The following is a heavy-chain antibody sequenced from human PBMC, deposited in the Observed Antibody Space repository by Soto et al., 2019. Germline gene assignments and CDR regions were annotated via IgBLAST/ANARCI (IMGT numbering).Heavy chain of an antibody. D-gene: IGHD6-13*01. J-gene: IGHJ4*02. CDR3: AREGGITAGTNTPEYYFDY. V-gene: IGHV3-30-3*01. CDR1: GFTFSSYA. Sequence: GGSLRLSCAASGFTFSSYAMHWVRQAPGKGLEWVAVISYDGSNKYYVDSVKGRFTISRDNSKNTLFLQMNSLRAEDTAVYYCAREGGITAGTNTPEYYFDYWGQGTLVTVSS. CDR2: ISYDGSNK.